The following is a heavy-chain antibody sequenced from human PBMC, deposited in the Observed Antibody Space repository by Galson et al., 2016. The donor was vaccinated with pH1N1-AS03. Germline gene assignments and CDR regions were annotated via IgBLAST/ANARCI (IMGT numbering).Heavy chain of an antibody. Sequence: SLRLSCAGSGFTFNNTWMSWVRQAPGEGLEWVGRIKSKTDGGTTEYAAPVKGRFTISRDDSRDTLHLQMNSLKTEDSALHYCVTGGNNFGHEYWGQGTLVTVSS. V-gene: IGHV3-15*01. D-gene: IGHD5-18*01. CDR1: GFTFNNTW. CDR3: VTGGNNFGHEY. J-gene: IGHJ4*01. CDR2: IKSKTDGGTT.